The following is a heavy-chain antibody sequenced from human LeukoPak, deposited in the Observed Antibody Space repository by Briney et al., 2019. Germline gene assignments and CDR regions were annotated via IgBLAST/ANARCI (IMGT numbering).Heavy chain of an antibody. D-gene: IGHD3-10*01. J-gene: IGHJ4*02. V-gene: IGHV1-46*03. Sequence: GESLKISCKGSGYSFTSYYMHWVRQAPGQGLEWMGFINPSGGSTSYAQKFQGRVTMTRDTSTSTVYMELSSLRSEDTAMYYCTRNADSGLDYWGQGTLVTVSS. CDR1: GYSFTSYY. CDR2: INPSGGST. CDR3: TRNADSGLDY.